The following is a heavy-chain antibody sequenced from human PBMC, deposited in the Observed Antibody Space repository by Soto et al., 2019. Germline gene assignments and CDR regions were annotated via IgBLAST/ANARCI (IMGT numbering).Heavy chain of an antibody. CDR1: GFTFSTYA. J-gene: IGHJ6*02. V-gene: IGHV3-30-3*01. CDR2: ILYDGSKK. Sequence: QVQLVESGGGVVQPGRSLRLSCAASGFTFSTYAMHWVRQAPGKGLEWVAVILYDGSKKDYADSVKGRFTISRDNSKNSLYLQMNSLGAGDTAVYYCARVHVAWNDVGAMGVWGQGTTVTVSS. D-gene: IGHD1-1*01. CDR3: ARVHVAWNDVGAMGV.